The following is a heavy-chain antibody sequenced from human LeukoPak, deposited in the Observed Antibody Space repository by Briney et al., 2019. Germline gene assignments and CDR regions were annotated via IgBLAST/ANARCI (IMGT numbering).Heavy chain of an antibody. J-gene: IGHJ4*02. CDR2: ISAYNGNT. V-gene: IGHV1-18*01. D-gene: IGHD2-8*01. CDR3: ARVVGYCTNGVCRPEY. Sequence: GASVKVSCKASGYTFTNYGISWVRQAPGQGLEWMGWISAYNGNTNYAQKIQGRVTMTTDTSTSTAYMELRSLRSDDTAVYYCARVVGYCTNGVCRPEYWGQGTLVTASS. CDR1: GYTFTNYG.